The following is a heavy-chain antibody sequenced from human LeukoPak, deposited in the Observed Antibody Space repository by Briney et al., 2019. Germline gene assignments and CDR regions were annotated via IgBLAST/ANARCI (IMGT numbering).Heavy chain of an antibody. CDR1: GFTFSSYE. CDR3: AREGRGIDHTFDI. V-gene: IGHV3-48*03. J-gene: IGHJ3*02. CDR2: ISSSGSTI. Sequence: GGSLRLSCAASGFTFSSYEMNWVRQAPGKGLEWVSYISSSGSTIYYADSVKGRFTISRDNAKNSLYLQMNSLRAEDTAVYYCAREGRGIDHTFDIWGQGTMVTVSS. D-gene: IGHD2-21*01.